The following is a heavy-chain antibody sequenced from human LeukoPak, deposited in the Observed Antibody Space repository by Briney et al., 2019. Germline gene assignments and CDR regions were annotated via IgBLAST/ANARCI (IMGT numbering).Heavy chain of an antibody. D-gene: IGHD1-26*01. CDR2: IKSDGSSV. V-gene: IGHV3-74*01. CDR1: GFTFSSHW. CDR3: VRDGVGAPPFDY. J-gene: IGHJ4*02. Sequence: GGSLRLSCAASGFTFSSHWMHWVRQTPGKGLVWVSRIKSDGSSVDYADSVEGRFTISRDNAKNTLYLQMNSLRAEDMAVYYCVRDGVGAPPFDYWGQGALVTVSS.